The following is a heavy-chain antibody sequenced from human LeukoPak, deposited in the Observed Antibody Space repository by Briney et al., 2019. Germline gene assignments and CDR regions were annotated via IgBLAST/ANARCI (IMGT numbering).Heavy chain of an antibody. CDR2: ISYDGSNK. CDR1: GFTFSSYA. Sequence: PGGSLRLSCAASGFTFSSYAMHWVRQAPGKGLEWVAVISYDGSNKYYADSVKGRFTISRDNSKNTLYLQMNSLRAEDTAVYYCASYGSGSYPNYYYYGMDVWGQGTTVTVSS. V-gene: IGHV3-30*04. J-gene: IGHJ6*02. D-gene: IGHD3-10*01. CDR3: ASYGSGSYPNYYYYGMDV.